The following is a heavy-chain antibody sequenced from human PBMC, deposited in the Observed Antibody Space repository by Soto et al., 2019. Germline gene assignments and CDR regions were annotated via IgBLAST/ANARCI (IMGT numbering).Heavy chain of an antibody. CDR3: TKANRYCSGANCFTFDY. V-gene: IGHV3-23*01. Sequence: GGSLRLCCTASGFTFSIYAMSWSRQAPGKGLEWVSTFSSSGGGTYYADSVKGRFTISRDNSKNTLYLQMNSLRAEDTAVYYCTKANRYCSGANCFTFDYWGLGTLVTVSS. CDR1: GFTFSIYA. J-gene: IGHJ4*02. CDR2: FSSSGGGT. D-gene: IGHD2-15*01.